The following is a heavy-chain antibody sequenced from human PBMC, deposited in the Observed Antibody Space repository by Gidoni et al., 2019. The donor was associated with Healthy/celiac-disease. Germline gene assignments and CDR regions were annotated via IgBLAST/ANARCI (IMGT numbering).Heavy chain of an antibody. CDR3: ARDREPSDAFDI. J-gene: IGHJ3*02. CDR1: GFTFSSYS. D-gene: IGHD1-26*01. V-gene: IGHV3-21*01. CDR2: ISSSSSYI. Sequence: EVQLVESGGGLVKPGGSLRLSCAASGFTFSSYSMNWVRQAPGKGLEWVSSISSSSSYIYYADSVKGRFTISRDNAKNSLYLQMNSLRAEDTAVYYCARDREPSDAFDIWGQGTMVTVSS.